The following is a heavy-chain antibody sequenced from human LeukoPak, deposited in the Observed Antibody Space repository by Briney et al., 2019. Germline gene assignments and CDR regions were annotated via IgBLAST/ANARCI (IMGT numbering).Heavy chain of an antibody. Sequence: GGSLRLSCAASGFTFSSYAMSWVRQAPGKGLEWVSVIYTGGGPYYADSVEGTFSISRDTFKNTLYLQMNSLRVEDTAVYYCARGAGYFDLWGRGTLVTVSS. CDR2: IYTGGGP. CDR1: GFTFSSYA. CDR3: ARGAGYFDL. V-gene: IGHV3-66*01. J-gene: IGHJ2*01.